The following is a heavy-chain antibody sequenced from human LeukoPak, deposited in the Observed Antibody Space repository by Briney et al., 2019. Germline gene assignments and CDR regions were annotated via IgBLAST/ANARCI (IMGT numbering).Heavy chain of an antibody. CDR3: AKVATPRGYCSGGCCYCFDY. D-gene: IGHD2-15*01. CDR1: GFTFSSYA. J-gene: IGHJ4*02. V-gene: IGHV3-23*01. Sequence: PGGPLRLSCAASGFTFSSYAMSWVRQAPGKGLEWVSGISDSGGSTFYADSVKGRFTISRDNSKNTLYLQMNSLRAEDTAVYSCAKVATPRGYCSGGCCYCFDYWGQGTLVTVPS. CDR2: ISDSGGST.